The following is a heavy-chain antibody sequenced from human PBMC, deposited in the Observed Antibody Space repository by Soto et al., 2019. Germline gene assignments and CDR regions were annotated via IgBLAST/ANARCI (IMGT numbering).Heavy chain of an antibody. V-gene: IGHV4-39*01. CDR1: GGSISNY. D-gene: IGHD2-15*01. CDR3: ARQMAYLVMPDV. J-gene: IGHJ6*04. Sequence: SETLSLTCSVSGGSISNYWGWIRQPPGKRLEWIGSTYFAGNTYYNPSLKSRVTISVDTSKSQFSLNLTSVTATDTAVYYCARQMAYLVMPDVWGKGTTVTVSS. CDR2: TYFAGNT.